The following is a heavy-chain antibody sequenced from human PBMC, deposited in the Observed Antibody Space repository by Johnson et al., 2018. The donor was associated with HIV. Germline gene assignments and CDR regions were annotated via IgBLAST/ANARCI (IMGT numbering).Heavy chain of an antibody. CDR1: GFSFSTSW. CDR2: IKPDETEK. CDR3: AKDLFYDPHAFDI. V-gene: IGHV3-7*03. Sequence: VQLVESGGGLVQPGGSLRLSCAASGEASGFSFSTSWMSWVRQAPGTEPEWVASIKPDETEKYYLESGKGRFTISRDNAKDSVYLQMNSLRGEDTALYYCAKDLFYDPHAFDIWGQGTMVTVSS. D-gene: IGHD2/OR15-2a*01. J-gene: IGHJ3*02.